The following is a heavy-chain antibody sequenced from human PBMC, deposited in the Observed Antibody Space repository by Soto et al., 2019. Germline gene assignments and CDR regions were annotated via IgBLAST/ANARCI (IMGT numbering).Heavy chain of an antibody. CDR1: GDSIRSINNY. CDR3: ATVVIPGTRHTDFDF. J-gene: IGHJ4*02. CDR2: IYYDGST. Sequence: SETLSLTCTVSGDSIRSINNYWGWIRQPPGKGLEWIGNIYYDGSTFHNPSLKSRVAMSIDTSKNQFSLNLTSVTATDTAVYYCATVVIPGTRHTDFDFRGQGVSVTVS. D-gene: IGHD4-4*01. V-gene: IGHV4-39*01.